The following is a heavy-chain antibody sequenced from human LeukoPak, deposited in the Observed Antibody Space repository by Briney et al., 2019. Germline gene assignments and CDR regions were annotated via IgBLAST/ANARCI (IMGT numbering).Heavy chain of an antibody. J-gene: IGHJ4*02. CDR2: IYYSAST. V-gene: IGHV4-59*01. Sequence: SETPSHTPTVPRGSNRSNYRSWIRQPLGKRLEWIGYIYYSASTNYDPSLKSRVTISVDTSKHQFSLKLSSVAAADTAVYYCAREDDLLGFDYWGQGTLVTVSS. CDR1: RGSNRSNY. CDR3: AREDDLLGFDY. D-gene: IGHD2/OR15-2a*01.